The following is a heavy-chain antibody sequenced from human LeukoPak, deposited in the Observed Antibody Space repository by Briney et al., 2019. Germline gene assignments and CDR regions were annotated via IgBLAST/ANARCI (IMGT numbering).Heavy chain of an antibody. V-gene: IGHV1-69*05. CDR1: GGTFSSYA. CDR2: IIPIFGTA. D-gene: IGHD6-13*01. CDR3: ARGGIAATLFDY. J-gene: IGHJ4*02. Sequence: GSSVKVSCKASGGTFSSYAISWVRQAPGQGLEWMRGIIPIFGTANYAQKFQGRVTITTDESTSTAYMELSSLRSEDTAVYYCARGGIAATLFDYWGQGTLVTVSS.